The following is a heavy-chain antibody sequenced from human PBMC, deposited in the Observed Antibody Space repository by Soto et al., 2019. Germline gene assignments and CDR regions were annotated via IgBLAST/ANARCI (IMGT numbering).Heavy chain of an antibody. CDR2: ISYDGSNK. D-gene: IGHD1-26*01. CDR1: GFTFSSYG. CDR3: AKDVVVGSITGLGFCYSHYGMDV. J-gene: IGHJ6*04. Sequence: GGSLTLSSAASGFTFSSYGMHWVRQTSSKALQWVAVISYDGSNKYYADSVKGRFTISRDTSKNTLYLQMNSVSAEDTADYYCAKDVVVGSITGLGFCYSHYGMDVCGTRPTGTVCS. V-gene: IGHV3-30*18.